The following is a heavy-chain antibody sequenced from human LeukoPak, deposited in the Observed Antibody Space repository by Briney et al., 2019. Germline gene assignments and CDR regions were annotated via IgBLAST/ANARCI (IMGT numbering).Heavy chain of an antibody. CDR3: AREGRTTDFDY. D-gene: IGHD1-7*01. CDR2: VTPSGDPT. J-gene: IGHJ4*02. V-gene: IGHV3-21*01. Sequence: GGSLRLSCAGSGFTFSTHGMNWVRQAPGKGLEWVSGVTPSGDPTYYADSVKGRFTISRDNAKNSLYLQMNSLRAEDTAVYYCAREGRTTDFDYWGQGTLVTVSS. CDR1: GFTFSTHG.